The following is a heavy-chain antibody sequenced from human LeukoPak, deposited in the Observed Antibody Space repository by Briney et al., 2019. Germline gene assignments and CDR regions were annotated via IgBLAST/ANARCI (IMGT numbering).Heavy chain of an antibody. D-gene: IGHD6-13*01. CDR1: AFTFISYA. CDR3: AKGEQLVQFPFDY. V-gene: IGHV3-23*01. CDR2: ISGRGGST. J-gene: IGHJ4*02. Sequence: GRSLRPSCAASAFTFISYAISLVRQPPGKGLELVSAISGRGGSTYYADSVKGGFTISRDNSKNTLYLQMNSLRAEDTAVYYCAKGEQLVQFPFDYWGQGTLVTVSS.